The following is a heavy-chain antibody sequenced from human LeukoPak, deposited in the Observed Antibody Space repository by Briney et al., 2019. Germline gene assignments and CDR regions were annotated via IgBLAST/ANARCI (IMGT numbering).Heavy chain of an antibody. CDR1: GFTFSSYW. J-gene: IGHJ4*02. V-gene: IGHV3-7*01. CDR3: ARGGSSSPFDY. D-gene: IGHD6-13*01. CDR2: IKQDGSEK. Sequence: GGSLRLSCAASGFTFSSYWMSWVRQAPGKGLEWVANIKQDGSEKYYVDSVRGRFTISRDNAKNSLYLQMNSLRAEDTAVYYCARGGSSSPFDYWGQGTLVTVSS.